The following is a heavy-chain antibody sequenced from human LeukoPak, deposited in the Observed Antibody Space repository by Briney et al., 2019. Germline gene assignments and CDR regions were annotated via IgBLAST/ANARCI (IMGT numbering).Heavy chain of an antibody. Sequence: PGGSLRLSCAASGFTFSSYGMHWVRQAPGKGLEWVAVISYDGSNKYYADSVKGRFTTSRDNSKNTLYLQMNSLRAEDTAVYYCAKDYYGSGSYAYWGQGTLVTVSS. CDR1: GFTFSSYG. V-gene: IGHV3-30*18. CDR2: ISYDGSNK. D-gene: IGHD3-10*01. J-gene: IGHJ4*02. CDR3: AKDYYGSGSYAY.